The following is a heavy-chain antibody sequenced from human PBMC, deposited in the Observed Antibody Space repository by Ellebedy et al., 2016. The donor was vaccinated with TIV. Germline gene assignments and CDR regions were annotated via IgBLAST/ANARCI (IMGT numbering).Heavy chain of an antibody. Sequence: ASVKVSCKASGYKFSSYGISWVRQAPGQGLEWVGWINVYSGKTIYSQTVQGRVTMTTDTSTSTAFMELRSLRLDDTAVYYCARDWGWGPGVSGLDFWGQGTQVTVSS. CDR3: ARDWGWGPGVSGLDF. CDR1: GYKFSSYG. D-gene: IGHD3-16*01. V-gene: IGHV1-18*01. CDR2: INVYSGKT. J-gene: IGHJ4*02.